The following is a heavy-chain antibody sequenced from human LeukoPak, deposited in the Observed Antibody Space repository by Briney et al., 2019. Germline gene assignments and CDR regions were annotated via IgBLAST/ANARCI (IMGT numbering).Heavy chain of an antibody. J-gene: IGHJ4*02. D-gene: IGHD3-9*01. CDR2: ISYSGST. CDR1: GGSISSSNYY. CDR3: ARQRYYDILTGYYDVWYFDY. Sequence: SETLSLTCTVSGGSISSSNYYWGWIRQPPGKGLQWIGSISYSGSTYYNPSLKSRVTISVDTSNSQFSLKLSSVTAADTAVYCCARQRYYDILTGYYDVWYFDYWGQGTLVTVSS. V-gene: IGHV4-39*01.